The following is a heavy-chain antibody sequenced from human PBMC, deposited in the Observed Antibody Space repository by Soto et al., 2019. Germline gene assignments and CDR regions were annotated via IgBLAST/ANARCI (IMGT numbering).Heavy chain of an antibody. V-gene: IGHV3-30*18. CDR3: AKDDSLADISTTASFDY. J-gene: IGHJ4*02. CDR1: GLTFSSYG. D-gene: IGHD1-1*01. Sequence: GGSLRLSCAASGLTFSSYGMHWVRQAPGKGLEWVAVMSYDGSNKYYADSVKGRFTISRDNSKNTLYLQMNSLRAEDTAVYYCAKDDSLADISTTASFDYWGQGTLVTVSS. CDR2: MSYDGSNK.